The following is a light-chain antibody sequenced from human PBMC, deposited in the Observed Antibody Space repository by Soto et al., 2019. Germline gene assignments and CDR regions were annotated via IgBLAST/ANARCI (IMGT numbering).Light chain of an antibody. CDR1: QSVSIS. J-gene: IGKJ5*01. V-gene: IGKV1-9*01. Sequence: DIQMTQSPSTLSASVGDRVTITCRASQSVSISLAWYQQKPGKAPKLLIYAASTLQSGVPSRFSGSGSGTEFTLTITSLQPEVFATYYCQQLNSFPITFGQGTRLEIK. CDR3: QQLNSFPIT. CDR2: AAS.